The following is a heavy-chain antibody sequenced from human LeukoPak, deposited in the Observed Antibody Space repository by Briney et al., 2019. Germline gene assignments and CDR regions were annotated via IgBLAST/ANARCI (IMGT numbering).Heavy chain of an antibody. Sequence: PSETLSLTCAVYGGSFSGYYWSWIRQPPGKGLEWIGEINHSGSTNYNPSLKSRVTISVDTSKNQFSLKLSSVTAADTAVYYCARYYDSSGYGAFDIWGQGTMVTVSS. V-gene: IGHV4-34*01. D-gene: IGHD3-22*01. J-gene: IGHJ3*02. CDR2: INHSGST. CDR3: ARYYDSSGYGAFDI. CDR1: GGSFSGYY.